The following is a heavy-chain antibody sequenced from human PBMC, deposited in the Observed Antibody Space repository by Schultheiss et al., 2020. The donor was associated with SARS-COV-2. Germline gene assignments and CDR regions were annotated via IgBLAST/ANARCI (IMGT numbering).Heavy chain of an antibody. V-gene: IGHV4-39*07. D-gene: IGHD2-15*01. CDR1: GGSISSSSYF. CDR2: INHSGST. CDR3: ARSQGSYCSGGSCYSRNAFDI. J-gene: IGHJ3*02. Sequence: SETLSLTCTLSGGSISSSSYFWGWIRQPPGKGLEWIGEINHSGSTNYNPSLKSRVTISVDTSKNQFSLKLSSVTAADTAVYYCARSQGSYCSGGSCYSRNAFDIWGQGTMVTVSS.